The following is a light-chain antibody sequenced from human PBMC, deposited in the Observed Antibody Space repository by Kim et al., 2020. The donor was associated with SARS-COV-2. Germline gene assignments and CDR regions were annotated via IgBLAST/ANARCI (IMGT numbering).Light chain of an antibody. J-gene: IGLJ1*01. Sequence: QSALTQPRSVSGSPGQSVTTSCTGTSSDVGGYNYVSWYQQHPGKPPKLMIYDVSKRPSGVPDRFSGSKSGNTASLTISGLQAEDEADYYCCSYAGTYVFGTGTKVTVL. CDR1: SSDVGGYNY. CDR2: DVS. CDR3: CSYAGTYV. V-gene: IGLV2-11*01.